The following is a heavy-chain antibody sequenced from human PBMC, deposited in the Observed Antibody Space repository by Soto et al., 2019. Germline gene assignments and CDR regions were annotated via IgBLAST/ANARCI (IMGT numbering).Heavy chain of an antibody. V-gene: IGHV3-33*01. CDR1: GFTFSSYG. Sequence: QVQLVESGGGVVQPGRSLRLSCAASGFTFSSYGMHWVRQAPGKGLEWVAVIWYDGSNKYYADSVKGRFTISRDNSKNTLYLQMNSPRAEDTAVYYCARDRTTDNSGLFDYWGQGTLVTVSS. CDR3: ARDRTTDNSGLFDY. CDR2: IWYDGSNK. D-gene: IGHD3-22*01. J-gene: IGHJ4*02.